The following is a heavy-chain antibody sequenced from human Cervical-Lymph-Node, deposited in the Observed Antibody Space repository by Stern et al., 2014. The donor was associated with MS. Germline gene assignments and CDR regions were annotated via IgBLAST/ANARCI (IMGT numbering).Heavy chain of an antibody. CDR3: ASERYTYYDDQRPPGGFGP. CDR2: VVGVNGDT. CDR1: GITFSQSA. Sequence: QLVQSGPEVKKPGTSVKVSCKASGITFSQSAVQWLRQARGQRLEWLGGVVGVNGDTNYAQSFQERVTITRDMSTSTVFMELRSLRSEDTAVYYCASERYTYYDDQRPPGGFGPWGQGTLVTVSS. V-gene: IGHV1-58*03. J-gene: IGHJ5*02. D-gene: IGHD5-18*01.